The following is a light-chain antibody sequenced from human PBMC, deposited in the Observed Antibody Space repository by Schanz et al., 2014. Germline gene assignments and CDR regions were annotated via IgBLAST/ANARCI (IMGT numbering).Light chain of an antibody. CDR2: DAS. J-gene: IGLJ2*01. Sequence: QSALTQPRSVSGSPGQSITISCTGTSSDVGSYNLVSWYQQHPGKAPKLMIYDASNRPSGVSNRFSGSKSAYTASLTISGLQAEDEADYYCSSYATTNTLVFGGGTKLTVL. V-gene: IGLV2-14*02. CDR3: SSYATTNTLV. CDR1: SSDVGSYNL.